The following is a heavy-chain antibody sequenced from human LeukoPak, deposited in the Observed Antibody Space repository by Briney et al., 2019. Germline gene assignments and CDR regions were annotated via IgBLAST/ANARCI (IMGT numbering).Heavy chain of an antibody. V-gene: IGHV4-30-4*01. CDR2: IYYSGST. CDR3: ARGTWIAAAGGHYGMDA. CDR1: GGSISSGDYY. D-gene: IGHD6-13*01. J-gene: IGHJ6*02. Sequence: SQTLSLTCTVSGGSISSGDYYWSWIRQPPGKGLEWIGYIYYSGSTYYNPSLKSRVTISVDTSKNQFSLKLSSVTAADTAVYYCARGTWIAAAGGHYGMDAWGQGTTVTVSS.